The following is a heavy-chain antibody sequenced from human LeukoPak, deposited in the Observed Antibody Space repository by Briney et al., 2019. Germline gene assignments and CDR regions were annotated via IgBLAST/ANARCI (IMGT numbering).Heavy chain of an antibody. CDR2: ISGSGGRT. CDR3: AKRGVVIRVILVGFHKEAYYFDS. D-gene: IGHD3-22*01. J-gene: IGHJ4*02. V-gene: IGHV3-23*01. CDR1: GITLSNYG. Sequence: GGSLRLSCAVSGITLSNYGMTWVRQVPGKGLEWVAGISGSGGRTNYADSVKGRFTISKDNSKNTLYLQMNSLRPEDTAVYFCAKRGVVIRVILVGFHKEAYYFDSWGQGALVTVSS.